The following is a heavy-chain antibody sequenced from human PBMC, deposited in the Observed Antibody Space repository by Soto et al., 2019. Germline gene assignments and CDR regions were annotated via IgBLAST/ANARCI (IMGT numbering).Heavy chain of an antibody. Sequence: GGSLRLSCSASGFTFSSYGMIWVRQAPGKGLEWVSYISSSSSTIYYADSVKGRFTITRDNAKNSLSLQMSSLRDEDTAVYYCARVRSPYFDILTAAGVWGQGTTVTVSS. CDR3: ARVRSPYFDILTAAGV. J-gene: IGHJ6*02. CDR2: ISSSSSTI. CDR1: GFTFSSYG. D-gene: IGHD3-9*01. V-gene: IGHV3-48*02.